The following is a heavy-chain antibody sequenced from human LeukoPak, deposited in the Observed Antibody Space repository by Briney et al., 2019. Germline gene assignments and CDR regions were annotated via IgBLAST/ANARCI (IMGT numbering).Heavy chain of an antibody. CDR3: SRDLGGSNDAFDI. V-gene: IGHV4-39*02. CDR2: IYYSGST. Sequence: SEPLCLTCTVSGGSISSSSYYWGWIRQPPGKGLEWIGSIYYSGSTYYNQSLKSRVTISVDTSKYQLSLKVSRVTSADTAVCYCSRDLGGSNDAFDIWGQGTMVTVSA. J-gene: IGHJ3*02. CDR1: GGSISSSSYY.